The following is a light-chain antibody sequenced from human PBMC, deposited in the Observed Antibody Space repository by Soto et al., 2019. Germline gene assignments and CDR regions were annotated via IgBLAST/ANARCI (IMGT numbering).Light chain of an antibody. CDR1: QSVSSN. V-gene: IGKV3-15*01. J-gene: IGKJ4*01. CDR2: GAS. Sequence: EIVMTQSPATLSVSPGERATLSCRASQSVSSNLAWYQQKPGQAPRLLIYGASTRATGIPARFSGSGSETEFTLTISSLKSEDFAVYYCQQYNNWPLTFGGGTKVEIK. CDR3: QQYNNWPLT.